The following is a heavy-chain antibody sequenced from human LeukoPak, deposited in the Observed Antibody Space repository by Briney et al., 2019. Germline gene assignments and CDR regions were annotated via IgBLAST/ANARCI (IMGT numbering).Heavy chain of an antibody. J-gene: IGHJ5*01. D-gene: IGHD1-7*01. V-gene: IGHV3-7*01. CDR3: ARDVWRGVNWKYGRGWFDP. CDR1: GLTFSSSW. Sequence: GGSLRLSCAVSGLTFSSSWMDWVRQAPGKGLEWVASINPDGIKRYSADSVKGRFTISRDNVKNTLYLQMNCLRAEDTAIYYCARDVWRGVNWKYGRGWFDPWGQGTLVTVSS. CDR2: INPDGIKR.